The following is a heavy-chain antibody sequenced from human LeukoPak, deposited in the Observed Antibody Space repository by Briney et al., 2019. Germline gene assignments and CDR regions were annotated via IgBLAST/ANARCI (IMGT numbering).Heavy chain of an antibody. V-gene: IGHV3-30*03. D-gene: IGHD2/OR15-2a*01. CDR3: ARNKAITAFFGMDV. CDR2: IAYGGTYK. J-gene: IGHJ6*02. Sequence: GTSLRLSCAASGFTFSDYAMHWVRQAPGKGLEWVAVIAYGGTYKHHADSLKGRFTISRDNSRDILYLQINSLRPEDTALYYCARNKAITAFFGMDVWGQGTTVIVSS. CDR1: GFTFSDYA.